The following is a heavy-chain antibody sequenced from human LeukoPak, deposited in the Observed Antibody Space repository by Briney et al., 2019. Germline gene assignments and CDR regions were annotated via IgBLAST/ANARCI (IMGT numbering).Heavy chain of an antibody. J-gene: IGHJ2*01. CDR1: GGSINGYS. CDR2: MFDRGSP. D-gene: IGHD5-18*01. Sequence: SETLSLTCSVSGGSINGYSWGWVRQPPGKGLECIGYMFDRGSPNHHPSLQNRVATSVDTSKNEFSLRLTSVTAADTAVYYCARRIQLWSYWHFDLWGRGTLVTVSS. CDR3: ARRIQLWSYWHFDL. V-gene: IGHV4-4*09.